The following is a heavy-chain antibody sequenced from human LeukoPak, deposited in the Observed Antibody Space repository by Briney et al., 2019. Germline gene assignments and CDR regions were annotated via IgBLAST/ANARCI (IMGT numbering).Heavy chain of an antibody. CDR3: ARVRSAMVPDAFDI. CDR2: IYYSGST. J-gene: IGHJ3*02. Sequence: SETLSLTCTVSGGSISSYYWSWIRQPPGKGLEWIGYIYYSGSTNYNPSLKSRVTISVDTSKNQFSLKLSSVTAADTAVYYCARVRSAMVPDAFDIWGQGTMVTVSS. D-gene: IGHD5-18*01. CDR1: GGSISSYY. V-gene: IGHV4-59*01.